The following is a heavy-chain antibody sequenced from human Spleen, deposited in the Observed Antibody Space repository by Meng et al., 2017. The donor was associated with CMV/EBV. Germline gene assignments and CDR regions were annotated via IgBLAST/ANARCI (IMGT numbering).Heavy chain of an antibody. CDR3: ARDSDYGLGS. J-gene: IGHJ5*02. Sequence: QVQLVQAGAEVKKPGSSVKVSCKASGGTFSSYAISWVRQAPGQGLEWMGKINPSSGSTKFAQKFQGRVTLTRDTSTRTMSLELSSLRSEDTAIYYCARDSDYGLGSWGQGTLVTVSS. V-gene: IGHV1-69*04. CDR1: GGTFSSYA. CDR2: INPSSGST. D-gene: IGHD4-17*01.